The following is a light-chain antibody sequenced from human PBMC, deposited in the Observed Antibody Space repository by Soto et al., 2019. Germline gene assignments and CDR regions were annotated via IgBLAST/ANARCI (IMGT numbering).Light chain of an antibody. V-gene: IGKV1-5*01. CDR3: QQYKSDTWT. J-gene: IGKJ1*01. Sequence: DLQMTPPHSTVSASLGDQITISRRASQVISGWLSWYQQKPGKAPKLLIDYSANLERGGPSRLSGSGSATEFTLTISSLHPHDFATYYYQQYKSDTWTFGQGTKVDIK. CDR1: QVISGW. CDR2: YSA.